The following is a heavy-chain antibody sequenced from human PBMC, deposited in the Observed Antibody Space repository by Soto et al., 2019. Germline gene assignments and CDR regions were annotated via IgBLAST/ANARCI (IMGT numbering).Heavy chain of an antibody. Sequence: QVQLVESGGGVVQPGRSLRLSCAASGFTFSSYAMHWVRQAPGKGLEWVAVISYDGSNKYYADSVKGRFTISRDNSKNTLYLQLNSLGADDTAMYYWSIELKFVWDYYDSGGYDSGLGYWGQGTLVTVSS. D-gene: IGHD3-22*01. J-gene: IGHJ4*02. CDR1: GFTFSSYA. CDR2: ISYDGSNK. V-gene: IGHV3-30-3*01. CDR3: SIELKFVWDYYDSGGYDSGLGY.